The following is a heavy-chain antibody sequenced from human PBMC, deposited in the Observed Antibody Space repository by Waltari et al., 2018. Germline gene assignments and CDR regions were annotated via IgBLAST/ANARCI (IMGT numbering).Heavy chain of an antibody. J-gene: IGHJ4*02. CDR1: GFTFSIYN. V-gene: IGHV3-21*01. D-gene: IGHD6-6*01. CDR3: ASGYSSSSLDY. Sequence: EVQLVESGGGLVKPGGSLRLTCEASGFTFSIYNMTWVRQAPGKGLEWVSSISASSTYIYYADSMKGRFTISRDNAKNSLYLQMNSLRAEDTAVYYCASGYSSSSLDYWGQGTLVTVSS. CDR2: ISASSTYI.